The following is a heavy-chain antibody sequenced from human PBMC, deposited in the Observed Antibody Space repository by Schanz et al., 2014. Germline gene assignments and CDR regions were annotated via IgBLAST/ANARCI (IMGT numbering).Heavy chain of an antibody. Sequence: EVQLLESGGGLVQPGGSLRLSCAASGFNFNNFAMTWVRQAPGKGLEWVSFIYIGGNTYYADSVKGRFTISRDNSKNTLYLQMNSLRAEDTAVYYCAKGRFGELSAFDIWGQGTMVTVSS. CDR2: FIYIGGNT. J-gene: IGHJ3*02. V-gene: IGHV3-23*01. CDR1: GFNFNNFA. CDR3: AKGRFGELSAFDI. D-gene: IGHD3-10*01.